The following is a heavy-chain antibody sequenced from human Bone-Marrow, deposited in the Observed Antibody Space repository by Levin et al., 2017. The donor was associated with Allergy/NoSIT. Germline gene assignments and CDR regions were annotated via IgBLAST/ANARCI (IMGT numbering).Heavy chain of an antibody. CDR1: GFTFRDHY. J-gene: IGHJ4*02. D-gene: IGHD3-10*01. CDR3: TRIGVNYYNDY. V-gene: IGHV3-72*01. Sequence: LTGGSLRLSCATSGFTFRDHYMDWVRQAPGKGLEWIGRSRNKANSYTTEYAASVKGRFSVSRDDSEDSLYLQMNSLRIEDTAVYYCTRIGVNYYNDYWGQGTLVTVSS. CDR2: SRNKANSYTT.